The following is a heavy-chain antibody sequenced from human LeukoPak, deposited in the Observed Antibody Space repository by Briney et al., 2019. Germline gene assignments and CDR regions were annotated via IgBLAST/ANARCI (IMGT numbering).Heavy chain of an antibody. J-gene: IGHJ5*02. CDR3: ARAQVDTAMPTES. Sequence: GGSLRLSCAASGFTFSDYYMSWIRQAPGKGLEWVSYISSSGSTIYYADSVKGRFSISRDNAKNSLYLQMNSLRADDTAVYYCARAQVDTAMPTESWGQGTLVTVSS. CDR1: GFTFSDYY. D-gene: IGHD5-18*01. V-gene: IGHV3-11*01. CDR2: ISSSGSTI.